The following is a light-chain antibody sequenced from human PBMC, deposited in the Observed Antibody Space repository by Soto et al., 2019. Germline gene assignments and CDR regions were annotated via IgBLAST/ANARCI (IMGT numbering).Light chain of an antibody. Sequence: IVMTQSPLSLPVTLGQPASISCRSSQSLVNSDGNTYLHWFQQRPGQSPRRLMYRVSNRDSGVPDRFSGSGSGTDFTLRFSRVDAEDVGDYYCMQGTHWPWTFGQGTKVEIK. J-gene: IGKJ1*01. CDR3: MQGTHWPWT. V-gene: IGKV2-30*01. CDR1: QSLVNSDGNTY. CDR2: RVS.